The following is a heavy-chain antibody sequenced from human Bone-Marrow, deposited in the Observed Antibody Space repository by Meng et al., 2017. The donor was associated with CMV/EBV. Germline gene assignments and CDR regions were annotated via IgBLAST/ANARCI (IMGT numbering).Heavy chain of an antibody. Sequence: GESLKISCAASGFTVSSNYMSWVRQAPGQGLEWLGWINCKSGDTQYSRKILDRVTLTRDTSTSTVYMELTSLKSDDTAVYFCAREVALVLSGSVYAPDVWVQGTTVTVSS. D-gene: IGHD5/OR15-5a*01. J-gene: IGHJ6*02. V-gene: IGHV1-2*02. CDR3: AREVALVLSGSVYAPDV. CDR2: INCKSGDT. CDR1: GFTVSSNY.